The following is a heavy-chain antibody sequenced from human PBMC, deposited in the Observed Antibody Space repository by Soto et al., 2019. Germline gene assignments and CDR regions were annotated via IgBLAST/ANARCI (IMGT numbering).Heavy chain of an antibody. D-gene: IGHD3-3*01. V-gene: IGHV3-11*06. Sequence: GGSLRLSCAVSGCTFSDYYMSWIRQAPGKGLEWLSYISGTGSYTNYADSVKGRFTISRDNAKNSLYLQMNSLRAEDTAMYYCARAPTGRYDFWSGSNYYHYGMDVWGQGTTVTVSS. CDR1: GCTFSDYY. CDR2: ISGTGSYT. J-gene: IGHJ6*02. CDR3: ARAPTGRYDFWSGSNYYHYGMDV.